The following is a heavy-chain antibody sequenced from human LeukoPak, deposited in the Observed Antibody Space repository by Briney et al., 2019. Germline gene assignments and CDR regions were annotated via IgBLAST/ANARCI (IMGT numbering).Heavy chain of an antibody. V-gene: IGHV3-11*01. D-gene: IGHD6-6*01. CDR2: MSSRSGII. CDR1: GFNFSDYY. Sequence: GGSLRLSCVASGFNFSDYYMNWIRQSPGKGLEWISYMSSRSGIIYYADSVKGRFTISRDNARNSLYLQMNSLRVDDTAVYYCAKGALLNSNSSENTWGQGTLVTVSS. J-gene: IGHJ5*02. CDR3: AKGALLNSNSSENT.